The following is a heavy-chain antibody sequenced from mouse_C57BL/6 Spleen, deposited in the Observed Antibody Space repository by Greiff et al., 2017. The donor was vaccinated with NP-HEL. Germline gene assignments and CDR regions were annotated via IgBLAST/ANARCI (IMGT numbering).Heavy chain of an antibody. J-gene: IGHJ1*03. D-gene: IGHD2-1*01. CDR3: ARSRGIHYGNYDWYFDV. CDR2: IDPSDSET. V-gene: IGHV1-52*01. Sequence: QVQLQQPGAELVRPGSSVKLSCKASGYTFTSYWMHWVKQRPIQGLEWIGNIDPSDSETHYNQKFKDKATLTVDKSSSTAYMQLSSLTSEDSAVYYCARSRGIHYGNYDWYFDVWGTGTTVTVSS. CDR1: GYTFTSYW.